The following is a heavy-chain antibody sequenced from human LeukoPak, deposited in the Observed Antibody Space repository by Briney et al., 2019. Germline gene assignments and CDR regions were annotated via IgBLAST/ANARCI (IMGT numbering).Heavy chain of an antibody. CDR3: ARVGTYCSSTSCRKTSRYFQH. CDR2: INHSGST. D-gene: IGHD2-2*01. CDR1: GGSISTYY. J-gene: IGHJ1*01. V-gene: IGHV4-34*01. Sequence: PSETLSLTCTVSGGSISTYYWSWIRQPPGKGLEWIGEINHSGSTNYNPSLKSRVTISVDTSKNQFSLKLSSVTAADTAVYYCARVGTYCSSTSCRKTSRYFQHWGQGTLVTVSS.